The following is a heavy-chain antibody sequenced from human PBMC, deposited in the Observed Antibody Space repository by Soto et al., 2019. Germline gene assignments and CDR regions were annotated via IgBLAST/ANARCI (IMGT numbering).Heavy chain of an antibody. CDR2: IYYSRST. CDR1: GGSFSSGNYH. V-gene: IGHV4-30-4*01. J-gene: IGHJ4*02. D-gene: IGHD5-12*01. CDR3: ARVVDGYNFPFDY. Sequence: EQLQESGPGLVKPSQTLSLTCTVSGGSFSSGNYHWSWIRQPPGKGLEWIGFIYYSRSTYYNPSLKSRVSISQDTPKNQFSLRLSPLTAADTAIYYCARVVDGYNFPFDYWGQGILVTVSS.